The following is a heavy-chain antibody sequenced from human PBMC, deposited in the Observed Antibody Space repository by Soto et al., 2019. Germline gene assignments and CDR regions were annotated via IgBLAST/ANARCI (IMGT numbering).Heavy chain of an antibody. D-gene: IGHD3-16*01. Sequence: EVQLVESGGGLVQPGGSLRLSCAASGFTFRTYWMHWVRQVAGKGLEWVSHINTDGSGTSYADSVKGRFTISRDNAKNTLYLQMNYLRAEDAALYHCASPTGGGFDRWGQGTRVTASS. CDR2: INTDGSGT. CDR3: ASPTGGGFDR. V-gene: IGHV3-74*01. CDR1: GFTFRTYW. J-gene: IGHJ4*02.